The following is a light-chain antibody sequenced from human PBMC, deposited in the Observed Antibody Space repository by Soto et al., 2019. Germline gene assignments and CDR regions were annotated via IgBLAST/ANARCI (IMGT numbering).Light chain of an antibody. CDR3: AAWDDSLNGYV. CDR2: RNN. CDR1: SANIGSNT. V-gene: IGLV1-44*01. J-gene: IGLJ1*01. Sequence: QSVLTQPPSASGTPGQRVTFSCSGSSANIGSNTVNWYQQLPGTAPKLLIYRNNERPSGVPDRFSGSKSGTSASLAISGLQSEDEADYYCAAWDDSLNGYVFXTGTKLTVL.